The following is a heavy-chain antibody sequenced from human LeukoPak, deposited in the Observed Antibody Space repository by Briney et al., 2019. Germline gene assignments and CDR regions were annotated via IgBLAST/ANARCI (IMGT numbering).Heavy chain of an antibody. CDR1: GFTFSDYY. CDR2: ISSSGSTI. CDR3: ARDPHSGWYGGIKYYFDY. D-gene: IGHD6-19*01. V-gene: IGHV3-11*01. J-gene: IGHJ4*02. Sequence: GGSLRLSCAASGFTFSDYYMSWIRQAPGKGLEWVSYISSSGSTIYYADSVKGRFTISRDNAKNSLYLHMNSLRAEDTAVYYCARDPHSGWYGGIKYYFDYWGQGTLVTVSS.